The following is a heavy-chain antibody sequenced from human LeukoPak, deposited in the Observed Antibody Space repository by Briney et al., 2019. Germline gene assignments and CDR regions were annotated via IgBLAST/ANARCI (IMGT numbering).Heavy chain of an antibody. D-gene: IGHD3-16*01. CDR2: IYYSGST. CDR3: ARHRGGGDY. CDR1: GGSISSYY. J-gene: IGHJ4*02. Sequence: SETLSLTCTVSGGSISSYYWSWIRQPPGKGLKCIGYIYYSGSTNYNPSLKSRVTISVDTSKNQFSLKLSSVTAADTAIYYCARHRGGGDYWGQGTLVTVSS. V-gene: IGHV4-59*08.